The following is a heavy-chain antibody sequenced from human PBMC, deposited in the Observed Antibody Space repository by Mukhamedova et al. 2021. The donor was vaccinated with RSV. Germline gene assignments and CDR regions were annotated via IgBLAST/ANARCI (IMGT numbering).Heavy chain of an antibody. D-gene: IGHD2-15*01. CDR3: ARSPDCSGGSCYSNYYYMDV. V-gene: IGHV5-51*01. Sequence: GWVRQMPGKGLEWMGIIYPGDSDTRYSPSFQGQVTIPADKSISTAYLQWSSLKASDTAMYYFARSPDCSGGSCYSNYYYMDVLG. J-gene: IGHJ6*03. CDR2: IYPGDSDT.